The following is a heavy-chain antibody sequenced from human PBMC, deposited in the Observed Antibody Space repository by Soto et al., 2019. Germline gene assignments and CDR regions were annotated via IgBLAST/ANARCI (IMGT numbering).Heavy chain of an antibody. CDR1: GFTFSSYA. D-gene: IGHD1-26*01. Sequence: EVQLLESGGGLAQTGGSLRLSCAASGFTFSSYAMTWVRQAPGKGLEWVSVISGSGGSIYYADSVKGRFTISRDNSKNRVYVQMNSLRVEDAAVYYCAKDQRWEPSRGSDWFDPWGQGTLVTVSS. J-gene: IGHJ5*02. V-gene: IGHV3-23*01. CDR3: AKDQRWEPSRGSDWFDP. CDR2: ISGSGGSI.